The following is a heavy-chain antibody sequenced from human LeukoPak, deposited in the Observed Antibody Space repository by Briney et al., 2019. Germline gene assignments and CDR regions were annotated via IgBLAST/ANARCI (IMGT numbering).Heavy chain of an antibody. D-gene: IGHD3-22*01. CDR3: ARENYYDGSGSPSASAPVDH. CDR2: IIPIFGTA. CDR1: GGTFSSYT. Sequence: ASVKVSCKASGGTFSSYTISWVRQAPGQGLEWMGGIIPIFGTANYAQKFQGRVTITADESTSTAYMELSSLRSEDTAVYYCARENYYDGSGSPSASAPVDHWGQGTLVTVSS. V-gene: IGHV1-69*13. J-gene: IGHJ4*02.